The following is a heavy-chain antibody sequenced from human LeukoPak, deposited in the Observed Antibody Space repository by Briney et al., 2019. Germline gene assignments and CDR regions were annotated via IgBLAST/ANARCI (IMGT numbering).Heavy chain of an antibody. V-gene: IGHV4-39*01. CDR1: GGSISSSSYY. J-gene: IGHJ6*02. Sequence: SETLSLTCTVSGGSISSSSYYWGWIRQPPGKGLEWIGSIYYSGSTYYNPSLKSRVTISVGTSKNQFSLKLSSVTAADTAVYYCARLTDCSSTSCYYYYYGMDVWGQGTTVTVSS. CDR2: IYYSGST. CDR3: ARLTDCSSTSCYYYYYGMDV. D-gene: IGHD2-2*01.